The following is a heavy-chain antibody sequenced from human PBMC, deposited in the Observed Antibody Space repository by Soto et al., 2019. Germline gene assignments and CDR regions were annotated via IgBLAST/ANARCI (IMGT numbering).Heavy chain of an antibody. V-gene: IGHV4-61*01. CDR1: GGSVSSGSYY. CDR3: ARDIAVAGTSFDY. Sequence: SETLSLTCTVSGGSVSSGSYYWSWIRQPPGKGLEWIGYIYYSGSTNYNPSLKSRVTISVDTSKNQFSLKLSSVTAADTAVYYCARDIAVAGTSFDYWGQGTLVTVSS. D-gene: IGHD6-19*01. CDR2: IYYSGST. J-gene: IGHJ4*02.